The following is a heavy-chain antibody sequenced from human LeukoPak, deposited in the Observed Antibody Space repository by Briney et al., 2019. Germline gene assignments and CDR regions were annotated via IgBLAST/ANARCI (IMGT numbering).Heavy chain of an antibody. CDR1: GFTFSNSW. D-gene: IGHD5-18*01. J-gene: IGHJ4*02. CDR2: INKDGSDE. Sequence: GGSLRLSCAVYGFTFSNSWMSWVRHAPGKGLEWVAGINKDGSDEYYVDVVKGRFTISRDSAKNSLYLQMNSLRVDDTAVYYCVRDRGYTSYDYWGQGTLVTVSS. V-gene: IGHV3-7*01. CDR3: VRDRGYTSYDY.